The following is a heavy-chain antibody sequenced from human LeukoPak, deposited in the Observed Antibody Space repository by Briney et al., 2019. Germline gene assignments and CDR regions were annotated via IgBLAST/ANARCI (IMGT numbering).Heavy chain of an antibody. J-gene: IGHJ3*02. D-gene: IGHD3/OR15-3a*01. CDR3: AKVGWTKTPHSHDAFDI. CDR1: GFTFSSYG. CDR2: ILYDGSDK. Sequence: GGSLRLSCAASGFTFSSYGMHWVRQAPGKGLEWVAVILYDGSDKYYADSVKGRFTISRDNSKNTLYLQMNSLRAEDTAVYYCAKVGWTKTPHSHDAFDIWGQGTMVTVSS. V-gene: IGHV3-30*18.